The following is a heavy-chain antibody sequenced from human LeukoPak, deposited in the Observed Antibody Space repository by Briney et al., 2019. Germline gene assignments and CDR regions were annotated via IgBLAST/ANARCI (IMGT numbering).Heavy chain of an antibody. V-gene: IGHV3-43*01. Sequence: GGSLRLSCAASGFAFDDYTMHWVRQTPGKGLEWVSLITWEGGTTYYADSVKGRFTISRDNAKNSLYLQMNSLRAEDTAVYYCARGGLVDYWGQGTLVTVSS. CDR1: GFAFDDYT. J-gene: IGHJ4*02. CDR3: ARGGLVDY. D-gene: IGHD3-10*01. CDR2: ITWEGGTT.